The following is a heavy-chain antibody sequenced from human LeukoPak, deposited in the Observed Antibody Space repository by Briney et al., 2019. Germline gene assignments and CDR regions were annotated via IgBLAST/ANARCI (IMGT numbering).Heavy chain of an antibody. J-gene: IGHJ4*02. CDR3: ASLSHCSTSSCFDY. D-gene: IGHD2-2*01. V-gene: IGHV4-59*13. CDR1: GPSISHYY. CDR2: AFYTGST. Sequence: KPSETLSLTCTVSGPSISHYYWSWIRQPPGGGLEWIACAFYTGSTNYNPSLKSRVTISIDTSKSQFSLRLTSVTAADTAIYYCASLSHCSTSSCFDYWGRGTLVTVSS.